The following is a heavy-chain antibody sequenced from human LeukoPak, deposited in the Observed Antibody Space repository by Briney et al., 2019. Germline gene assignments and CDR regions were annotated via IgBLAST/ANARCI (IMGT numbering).Heavy chain of an antibody. CDR1: GGSISSGGYY. CDR3: ARENIVVVPAAMYYYYGMDV. Sequence: SETLSLTCTVSGGSISSGGYYWSWIRQHPGKGLEWIGYIYYSGSTYYNPSLKSRVTISVDTSKNQFSLKLSSVTAADTAVYYCARENIVVVPAAMYYYYGMDVWGQGTTVTVSS. V-gene: IGHV4-30-4*08. CDR2: IYYSGST. J-gene: IGHJ6*02. D-gene: IGHD2-2*01.